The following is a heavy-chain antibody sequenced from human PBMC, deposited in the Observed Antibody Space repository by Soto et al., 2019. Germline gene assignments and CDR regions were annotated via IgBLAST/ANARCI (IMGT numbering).Heavy chain of an antibody. D-gene: IGHD3-22*01. CDR1: GFTFSSYS. CDR2: ISSSSSYI. Sequence: PGGSLRLSCAASGFTFSSYSMNWVRQAPGKGLEWVSSISSSSSYIYYADSVKGRFTISRDNAKNSLYLQMNSLRAEDTAVYYCARVVYYYDSSAAFDIWGQGTTVTVSS. V-gene: IGHV3-21*01. CDR3: ARVVYYYDSSAAFDI. J-gene: IGHJ3*02.